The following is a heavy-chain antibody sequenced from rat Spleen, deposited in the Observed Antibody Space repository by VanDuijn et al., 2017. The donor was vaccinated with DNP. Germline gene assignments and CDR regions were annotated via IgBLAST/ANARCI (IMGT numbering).Heavy chain of an antibody. Sequence: EVQLVESGGGLVQPGRSLKLSCAASGFTFSDYYMAWVRQAPTKGLEWVASVSYDGGSNYYRDSVKGRFTISRDNAKSTLYLQMDSLRSEDTATYYCASLNNYNWFAYWGQGTLVTVSS. CDR1: GFTFSDYY. D-gene: IGHD1-10*01. CDR2: VSYDGGSN. V-gene: IGHV5-7*01. CDR3: ASLNNYNWFAY. J-gene: IGHJ3*01.